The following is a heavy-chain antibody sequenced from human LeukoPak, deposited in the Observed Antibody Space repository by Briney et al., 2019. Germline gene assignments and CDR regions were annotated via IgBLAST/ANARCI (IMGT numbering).Heavy chain of an antibody. Sequence: ASVKVSCKASGYTFTSYDINWVRQATGQGLEWMGWMNPNSGNTGYAQKFQGRVTITRDTSTNTAYMELSGLRSEDTAVYYCARADHRSWNAFDIWGQGTTVTVSS. J-gene: IGHJ3*02. CDR3: ARADHRSWNAFDI. CDR1: GYTFTSYD. CDR2: MNPNSGNT. D-gene: IGHD6-13*01. V-gene: IGHV1-8*03.